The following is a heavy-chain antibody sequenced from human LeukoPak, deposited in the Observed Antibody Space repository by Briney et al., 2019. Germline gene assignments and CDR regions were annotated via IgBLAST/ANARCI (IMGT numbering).Heavy chain of an antibody. V-gene: IGHV3-30*18. J-gene: IGHJ4*02. Sequence: GGSLRLSCAASGFTFSSYGMHWVRQAPGKGLEWVAVISYDGSNKYYADSVMGRFTISRDNSKNTLYLQMNSLRAEDTAVYYCAKGAGCSGGSCYPEGPYYFDYWGQGTLVTVSS. CDR1: GFTFSSYG. D-gene: IGHD2-15*01. CDR2: ISYDGSNK. CDR3: AKGAGCSGGSCYPEGPYYFDY.